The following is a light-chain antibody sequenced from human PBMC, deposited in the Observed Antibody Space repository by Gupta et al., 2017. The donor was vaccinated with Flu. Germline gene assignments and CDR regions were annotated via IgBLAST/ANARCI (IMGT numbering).Light chain of an antibody. CDR1: SSDVGAYNY. CDR2: DVT. CDR3: CSYAGSYTVI. J-gene: IGLJ2*01. V-gene: IGLV2-11*01. Sequence: QSALTQPRSVSGSPGPSVTLSCTGTSSDVGAYNYVSWYQQHPGKAPKLMIYDVTKRPSGVPDRFSGSKSGITASLTISGLQAEDEADYYCCSYAGSYTVIFGGGTKLTVL.